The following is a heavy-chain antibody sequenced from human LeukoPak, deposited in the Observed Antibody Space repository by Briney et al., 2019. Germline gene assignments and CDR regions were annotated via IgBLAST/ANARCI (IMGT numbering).Heavy chain of an antibody. CDR1: GFTLSTYW. V-gene: IGHV3-7*01. Sequence: PGGSLRLSCAASGFTLSTYWMSWVRQAPGKGLEWVANIKQDGSEKYYVDSVKGRFTISRDNTKNSLYLQMNSLRAEDTAVYYCARDPPMGSRWENWYFDLWGRGALVTVSS. CDR2: IKQDGSEK. J-gene: IGHJ2*01. D-gene: IGHD6-13*01. CDR3: ARDPPMGSRWENWYFDL.